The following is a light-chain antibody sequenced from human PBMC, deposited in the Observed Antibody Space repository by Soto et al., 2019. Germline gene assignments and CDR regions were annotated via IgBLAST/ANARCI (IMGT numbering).Light chain of an antibody. Sequence: EIVLTQSPGTLPLSPGERATLSCRASRSLSSSYVVWYQQKPGQAPRLLIYAASRRATGIPDRFSCSGSATEYTLTISRLEPEDFAVYYCLQQSTFGQGTKLEIK. J-gene: IGKJ2*01. V-gene: IGKV3-20*01. CDR1: RSLSSSY. CDR3: LQQST. CDR2: AAS.